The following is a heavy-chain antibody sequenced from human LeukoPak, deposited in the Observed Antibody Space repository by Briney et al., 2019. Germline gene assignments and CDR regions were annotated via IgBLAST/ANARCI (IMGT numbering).Heavy chain of an antibody. CDR2: IYYSGST. J-gene: IGHJ3*02. V-gene: IGHV4-30-4*08. CDR1: GGSISSGGYY. Sequence: SETLSLTCTVSGGSISSGGYYWNWIRQHPGKGLEWIGYIYYSGSTYYNPSLKSRVTISVDTSKNQFSLKLSSVAAADTAVYYCARDSACGGDCYSGSDTFDIWGQGTMVTVSS. CDR3: ARDSACGGDCYSGSDTFDI. D-gene: IGHD2-21*02.